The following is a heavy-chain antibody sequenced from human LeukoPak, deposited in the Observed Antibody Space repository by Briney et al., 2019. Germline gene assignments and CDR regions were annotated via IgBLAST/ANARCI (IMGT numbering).Heavy chain of an antibody. Sequence: QTGGSLRLSCAASGFTFSSYAMSWVRQAPGKGLEWVARMSLDGSEKYYVDSVKGRFTISRDNAKTSLYLEMNSLRAEDTAVYYCARDATYCTNGVCYTRFDYWGQGTLVTVSS. CDR1: GFTFSSYA. V-gene: IGHV3-7*01. D-gene: IGHD2-8*01. J-gene: IGHJ4*02. CDR2: MSLDGSEK. CDR3: ARDATYCTNGVCYTRFDY.